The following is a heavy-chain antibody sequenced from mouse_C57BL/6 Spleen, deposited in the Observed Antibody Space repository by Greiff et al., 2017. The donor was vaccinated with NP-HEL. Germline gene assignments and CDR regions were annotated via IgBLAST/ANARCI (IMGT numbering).Heavy chain of an antibody. CDR2: IDPENGDT. CDR3: TTRDDAYYAMDY. CDR1: GFNIKDDY. D-gene: IGHD2-12*01. J-gene: IGHJ4*01. Sequence: EVQRVESGAELVRPGASVKLSCTASGFNIKDDYMHWVKQRPEQGLEWIGWIDPENGDTEYASKFQGKATITADTSSNTAYLQLSSLTSEDTAVYYCTTRDDAYYAMDYWGQGTSVTVSS. V-gene: IGHV14-4*01.